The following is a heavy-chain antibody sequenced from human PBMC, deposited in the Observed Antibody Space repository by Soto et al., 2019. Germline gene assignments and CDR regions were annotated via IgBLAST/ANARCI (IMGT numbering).Heavy chain of an antibody. D-gene: IGHD5-18*01. CDR3: AKARRDTGYQYHYGMDV. J-gene: IGHJ6*02. CDR2: ISYDGSDK. Sequence: PGGSLRLSCAASGFSFRSYGIHWVRQAPGKGLEWVAVISYDGSDKYFADSVKGRFTISRDNSKSMLYLQMNSLRAEDTAVYYCAKARRDTGYQYHYGMDVWRQGTTVTVSS. V-gene: IGHV3-30*18. CDR1: GFSFRSYG.